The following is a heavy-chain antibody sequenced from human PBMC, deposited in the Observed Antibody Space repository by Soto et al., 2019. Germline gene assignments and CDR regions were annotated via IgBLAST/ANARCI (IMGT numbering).Heavy chain of an antibody. Sequence: EVQLVESGGGIVQPGGSLRLSCAASGFTFSSYWMHWVRQAPGKGLVWVSRINSDGSRTSYADSAKGRFTISRDNAKNTVYLQMNSLRAEDTAVYYCARGDDDYYDGTGYLGRHWGQGTLVTVSS. D-gene: IGHD3-22*01. CDR1: GFTFSSYW. CDR3: ARGDDDYYDGTGYLGRH. CDR2: INSDGSRT. J-gene: IGHJ4*02. V-gene: IGHV3-74*01.